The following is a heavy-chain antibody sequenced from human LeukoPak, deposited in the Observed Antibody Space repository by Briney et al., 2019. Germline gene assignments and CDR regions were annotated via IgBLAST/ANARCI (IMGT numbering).Heavy chain of an antibody. CDR1: GGSISSSSYY. CDR3: ARHGGRWLHSDY. V-gene: IGHV4-39*01. Sequence: SETLSLTCTVSGGSISSSSYYWGWIRQPPGKGLEWIGSIYYSGSTYHNPSLKSRVTISVDTSKNQFSLKLSSVTAADTAVYYCARHGGRWLHSDYWGQGTLVTVSS. CDR2: IYYSGST. J-gene: IGHJ4*02. D-gene: IGHD5-24*01.